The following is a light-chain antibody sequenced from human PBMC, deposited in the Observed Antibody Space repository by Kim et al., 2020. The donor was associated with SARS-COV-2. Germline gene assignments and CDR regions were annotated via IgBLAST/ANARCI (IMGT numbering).Light chain of an antibody. V-gene: IGLV3-1*01. Sequence: SYELTQPPSVSVSPGQTASITCSGDKLGDKYACWYQQKPGQSPVLVIYQDSKRPSGIPERFSGSNSGNTATLTISGTQAMDEADYYCQAWDSSTAGSVFG. CDR3: QAWDSSTAGSV. CDR2: QDS. J-gene: IGLJ1*01. CDR1: KLGDKY.